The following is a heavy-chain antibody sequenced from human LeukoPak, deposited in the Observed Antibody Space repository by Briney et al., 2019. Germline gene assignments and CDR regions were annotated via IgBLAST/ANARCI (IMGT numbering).Heavy chain of an antibody. D-gene: IGHD6-13*01. CDR3: ARRVVTIAAAFDY. CDR2: IFYSGST. V-gene: IGHV4-39*01. J-gene: IGHJ4*02. CDR1: GGSISTSNYY. Sequence: PSETLSLTCTVSGGSISTSNYYWGWIRQPPGKGLEWIGNIFYSGSTYYGPSLKSRLTISLDTSRNQFSLKLSSVTAADTAVYYCARRVVTIAAAFDYWGQGTLVTVSS.